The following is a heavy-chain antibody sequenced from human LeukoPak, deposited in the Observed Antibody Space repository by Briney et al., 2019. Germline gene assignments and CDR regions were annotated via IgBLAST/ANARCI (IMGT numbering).Heavy chain of an antibody. CDR3: ASAVAAVSYYYMDV. CDR2: ISSSSSYI. J-gene: IGHJ6*03. Sequence: GGSLRLSCAASGFTFSSYGMNWVRQAPGKGLEWVSSISSSSSYIYYADSVKGRFTISRDNAKNSLYLQMNSLRAEDTAVYYCASAVAAVSYYYMDVWGKGTTVTVSS. V-gene: IGHV3-21*01. CDR1: GFTFSSYG. D-gene: IGHD6-13*01.